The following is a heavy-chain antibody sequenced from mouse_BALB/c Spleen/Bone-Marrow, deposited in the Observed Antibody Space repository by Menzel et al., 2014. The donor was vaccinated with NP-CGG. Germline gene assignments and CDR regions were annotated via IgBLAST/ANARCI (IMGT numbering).Heavy chain of an antibody. V-gene: IGHV1-87*01. CDR1: GYTFTSYW. D-gene: IGHD1-1*01. CDR2: IYPGDGDT. CDR3: ARSSPYAMDY. Sequence: QVQLQQSGAELARPGASVKLSCKASGYTFTSYWMQWVKQRPGQGLEWIGAIYPGDGDTRYTQKFEGKATLTADKSSSTAHMQLSLASQDSAVYYCARSSPYAMDYWGQGTSVTVSS. J-gene: IGHJ4*01.